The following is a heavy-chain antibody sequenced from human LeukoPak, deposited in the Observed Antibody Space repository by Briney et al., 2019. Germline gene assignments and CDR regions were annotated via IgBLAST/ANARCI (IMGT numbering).Heavy chain of an antibody. D-gene: IGHD6-13*01. Sequence: PGGSLRLSCAASGFTFSSYSMNWVRQAPGKGLEWVSSISSSSSYIYYADSVKGRFTNSRDNAKNSLYLQMNSLRAEDTAVYYCARACPAAGKCYFDYWGQGTLVTVSS. CDR3: ARACPAAGKCYFDY. CDR1: GFTFSSYS. J-gene: IGHJ4*02. CDR2: ISSSSSYI. V-gene: IGHV3-21*01.